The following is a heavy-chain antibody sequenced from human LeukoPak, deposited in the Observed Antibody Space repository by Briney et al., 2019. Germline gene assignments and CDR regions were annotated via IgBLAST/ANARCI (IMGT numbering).Heavy chain of an antibody. J-gene: IGHJ4*02. CDR2: IWSDGSKE. CDR3: ARDGALGRFDL. Sequence: GRSLRLSCAASGFTFSTYGFHWVRQAPGKGLEWVAVIWSDGSKEYYADSVKGRFTISRDNSKNMVYLQMDSLRAEDTAVYYCARDGALGRFDLWGQGTLVTVSS. CDR1: GFTFSTYG. V-gene: IGHV3-33*01. D-gene: IGHD3-10*01.